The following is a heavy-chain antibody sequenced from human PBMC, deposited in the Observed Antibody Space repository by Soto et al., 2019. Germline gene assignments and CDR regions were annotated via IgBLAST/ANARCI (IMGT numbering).Heavy chain of an antibody. CDR3: ARSVRVAPMDV. V-gene: IGHV4-59*01. CDR2: IYYSGST. D-gene: IGHD2-15*01. Sequence: SEALSVTGTLACGSISSYYWIWIRQPPGKVLKWIGYIYYSGSTNYNPSLKSRVSISVDRSQNHFSLKLRSVTAADTAVYYCARSVRVAPMDVWGQGTTVTVSS. J-gene: IGHJ6*02. CDR1: CGSISSYY.